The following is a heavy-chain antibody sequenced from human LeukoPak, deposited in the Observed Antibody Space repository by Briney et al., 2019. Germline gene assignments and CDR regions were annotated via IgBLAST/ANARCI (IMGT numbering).Heavy chain of an antibody. Sequence: GGSLRLSCAASEFTFSNYAMSWVRQAPGKGLEWVSVIYSDGSTYYADSVKGRFTISRDNAKNSLYLQVNSLRAEDTAVYYCARETVPNWFDPWGQGTLVTVSS. D-gene: IGHD4-17*01. CDR2: IYSDGST. V-gene: IGHV3-23*03. J-gene: IGHJ5*02. CDR1: EFTFSNYA. CDR3: ARETVPNWFDP.